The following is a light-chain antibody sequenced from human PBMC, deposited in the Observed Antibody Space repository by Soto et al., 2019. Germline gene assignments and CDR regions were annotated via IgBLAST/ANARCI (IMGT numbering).Light chain of an antibody. J-gene: IGKJ4*02. CDR1: QTVNSY. Sequence: EIRITQSPSSLSASVGDRVAITFRAGQTVNSYLNWYQQGPGKAPILLISCASSLQSAVPSRFNSSRSGTEFTLTISSLQPEDFGTYSCQQSFSPSPLTFGGGTKVDIK. CDR3: QQSFSPSPLT. V-gene: IGKV1-39*01. CDR2: CAS.